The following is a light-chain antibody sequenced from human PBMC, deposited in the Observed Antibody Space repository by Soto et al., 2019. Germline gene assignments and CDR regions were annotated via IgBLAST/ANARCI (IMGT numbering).Light chain of an antibody. CDR1: QSLLHSTGKTY. CDR2: EVS. V-gene: IGKV2-29*03. J-gene: IGKJ2*01. CDR3: MQGGT. Sequence: DIVKTQSPLFLSVTPGEPASISCKSSQSLLHSTGKTYLHWYLQRPGQSPQLLIYEVSNRFSGVPDRISGSGSGTDFTLTISRVEAEDAGVYYCMQGGTSGQGTKLELK.